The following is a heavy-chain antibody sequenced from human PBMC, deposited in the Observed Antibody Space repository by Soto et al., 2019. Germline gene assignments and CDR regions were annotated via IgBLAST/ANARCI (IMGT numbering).Heavy chain of an antibody. CDR2: IYYSGST. D-gene: IGHD4-4*01. CDR1: GGSMSSGDYY. V-gene: IGHV4-30-4*01. Sequence: QVQLQESGPGLVKPSQTLSLTCTVSGGSMSSGDYYWSWIRQPPGKGLEWIGYIYYSGSTYYNPSLKSRVTISVDTSKNQSSLKLSSVTAADTAVYYCVSLEYSNYWYFDLWCRGTLVTGSS. CDR3: VSLEYSNYWYFDL. J-gene: IGHJ2*01.